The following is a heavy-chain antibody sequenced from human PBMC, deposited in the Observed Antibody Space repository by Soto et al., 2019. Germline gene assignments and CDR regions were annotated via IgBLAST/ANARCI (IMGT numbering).Heavy chain of an antibody. Sequence: QVQLQESGPGLVKPSETLSLTCSVSGTSSSGYYWTWIRQPPGGGLEWIGYVFYSGDADYNPSLEARVTMSVDTSKNLVSLNLKSVPAADTARYYCARGDGWLDYWGPGSLVTVSS. V-gene: IGHV4-59*01. J-gene: IGHJ4*02. CDR1: GTSSSGYY. CDR2: VFYSGDA. D-gene: IGHD6-19*01. CDR3: ARGDGWLDY.